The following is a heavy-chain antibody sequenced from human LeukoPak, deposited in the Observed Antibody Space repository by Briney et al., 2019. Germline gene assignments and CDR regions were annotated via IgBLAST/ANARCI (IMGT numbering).Heavy chain of an antibody. CDR3: ATGDGSSTTVDAFDI. J-gene: IGHJ3*02. Sequence: SETLSLTCTVPGGSISSYYWSWIRQPPGKGLEWLGYIYYSGSTNYNPSLKSRVTISLDTSKNQFSLKLSSVTAADTAVYYCATGDGSSTTVDAFDIWGQGTMVTVSS. CDR2: IYYSGST. CDR1: GGSISSYY. V-gene: IGHV4-59*01. D-gene: IGHD2-2*01.